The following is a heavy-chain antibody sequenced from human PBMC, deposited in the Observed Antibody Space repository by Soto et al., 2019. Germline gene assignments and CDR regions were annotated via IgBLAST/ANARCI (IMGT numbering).Heavy chain of an antibody. J-gene: IGHJ4*02. Sequence: QVQLVESGGGVVQPGRSLRLSCAGSGFTFSSYGMHWVRQAPGKGLEWVAVISYDGSNKYYADSVKGRFTISRDNSKNTLYLQMNSLRAEDTAVYYCAKRDYWGQGTLVTVSS. V-gene: IGHV3-30*18. CDR3: AKRDY. CDR2: ISYDGSNK. CDR1: GFTFSSYG.